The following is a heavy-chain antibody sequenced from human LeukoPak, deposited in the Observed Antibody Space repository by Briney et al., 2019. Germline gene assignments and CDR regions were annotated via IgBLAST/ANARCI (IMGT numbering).Heavy chain of an antibody. CDR3: ARDFYGDWAFDI. CDR2: ISYDGSNK. Sequence: GRSLRLSCAASGFTFSSYAMHWVRQAPGKGLEWVAVISYDGSNKYYADSVKGRFTISRDNAKNSLYLQMNSLRDEDTAVYYCARDFYGDWAFDIWGQGTMVTVSS. J-gene: IGHJ3*02. D-gene: IGHD4-17*01. CDR1: GFTFSSYA. V-gene: IGHV3-30-3*01.